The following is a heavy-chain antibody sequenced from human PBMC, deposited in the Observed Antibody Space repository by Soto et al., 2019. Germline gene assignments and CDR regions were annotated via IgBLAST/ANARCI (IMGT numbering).Heavy chain of an antibody. J-gene: IGHJ5*02. D-gene: IGHD2-2*01. CDR2: MNPNSGNT. Sequence: ASVKVSCKASGYTFTRYDINWVRQATGQGLEWMGWMNPNSGNTGYAQKFQGRVTMTRNTSISTAYMELSSLRSEDTAVYYCARSRLSCSSTSCGANWFDPWGQGTLVTVSS. CDR1: GYTFTRYD. CDR3: ARSRLSCSSTSCGANWFDP. V-gene: IGHV1-8*01.